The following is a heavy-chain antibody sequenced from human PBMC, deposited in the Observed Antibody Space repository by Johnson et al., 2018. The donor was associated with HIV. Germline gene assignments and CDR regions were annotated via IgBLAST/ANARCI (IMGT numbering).Heavy chain of an antibody. V-gene: IGHV3-74*01. CDR3: AREARRYHYDSSNDAFDI. J-gene: IGHJ3*02. CDR2: IDSVGRGT. CDR1: GFTLSDHW. Sequence: VQLVESGGGSGQPGGSLRLSCAASGFTLSDHWMHWFRQVPGKGLAWVSRIDSVGRGTSYADSVPGRFTISRDNAKNSLYLQMNSLRAEDTAVYYCAREARRYHYDSSNDAFDIWGQGTMVTVSS. D-gene: IGHD3-22*01.